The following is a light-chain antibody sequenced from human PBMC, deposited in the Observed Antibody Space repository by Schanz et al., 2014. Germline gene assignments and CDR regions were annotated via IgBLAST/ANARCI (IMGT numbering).Light chain of an antibody. CDR1: NSDVGGYNH. J-gene: IGLJ2*01. Sequence: QSALTQPASVSGSPGQSITISCTGTNSDVGGYNHVSWYQQYPGKAPKLMIYDVNNRPSGVSNRFSGSKSGNTASLTISGLQAEDEADYYCAAWDDSLNGHVVFGGGTKLTVL. CDR2: DVN. V-gene: IGLV2-14*01. CDR3: AAWDDSLNGHVV.